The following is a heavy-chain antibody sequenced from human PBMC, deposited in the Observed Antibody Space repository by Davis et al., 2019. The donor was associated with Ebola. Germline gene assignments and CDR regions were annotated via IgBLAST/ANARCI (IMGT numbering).Heavy chain of an antibody. Sequence: ASVKVSCKASGYTFTSYGISWVRQAPGQGLEWMGWISAYNGNTNYAQKLQGRVTMTTDTSTSTAYMELRSLRSDDTAVYYCARGRYCSGGSCYSSWFDPWGQGTVVIVSS. V-gene: IGHV1-18*01. CDR1: GYTFTSYG. D-gene: IGHD2-15*01. CDR3: ARGRYCSGGSCYSSWFDP. CDR2: ISAYNGNT. J-gene: IGHJ5*02.